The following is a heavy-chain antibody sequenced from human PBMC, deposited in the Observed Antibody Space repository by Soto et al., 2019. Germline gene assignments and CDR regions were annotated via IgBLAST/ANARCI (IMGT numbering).Heavy chain of an antibody. CDR3: ARDRIAAASALGAFDI. Sequence: EVQLVESGGGLVKPAGSLRLSCAASGLTFSSYSMNWVRQAPGKGLEWVSSISSSSSYIYYADSVKGRFTISRDNAKNSMYIQMNSLRAEDMAVYYCARDRIAAASALGAFDIWGQGTMVTVSS. CDR2: ISSSSSYI. D-gene: IGHD6-13*01. CDR1: GLTFSSYS. J-gene: IGHJ3*02. V-gene: IGHV3-21*01.